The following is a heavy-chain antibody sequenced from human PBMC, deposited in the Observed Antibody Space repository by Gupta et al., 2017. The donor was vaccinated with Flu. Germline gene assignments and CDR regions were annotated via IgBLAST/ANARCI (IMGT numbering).Heavy chain of an antibody. J-gene: IGHJ6*02. V-gene: IGHV3-30*18. CDR1: EFSFSNYG. D-gene: IGHD5-24*01. CDR3: AKDWKWNYNNYGLNV. Sequence: VESGGGVVQPGRSLRLSCAAFEFSFSNYGMHWVRQAPGRGLEWVAVISYEGNNKDYADSVKGRFTISRDNSKNTLYLQMNSLRTEDTAVYYCAKDWKWNYNNYGLNVWGQGTTVTVSS. CDR2: ISYEGNNK.